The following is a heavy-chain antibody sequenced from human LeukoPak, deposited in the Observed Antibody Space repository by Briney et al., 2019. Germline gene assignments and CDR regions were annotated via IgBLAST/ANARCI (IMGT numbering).Heavy chain of an antibody. V-gene: IGHV3-48*01. D-gene: IGHD6-19*01. CDR1: GFTFSDYN. CDR3: ARVDPIAVAGDDY. J-gene: IGHJ4*02. Sequence: PGGSLRLSCAASGFTFSDYNMNWVRQAPGKGLEWVSYISSSTTTIYYADSVKGRFTISRDNVMNSLYLQMDSLRVEDTAVYYCARVDPIAVAGDDYWGQGTQVAVSS. CDR2: ISSSTTTI.